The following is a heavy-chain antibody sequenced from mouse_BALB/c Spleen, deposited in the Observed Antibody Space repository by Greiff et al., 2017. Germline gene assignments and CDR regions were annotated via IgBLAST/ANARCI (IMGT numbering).Heavy chain of an antibody. CDR1: GYAFSSSW. V-gene: IGHV1-82*01. J-gene: IGHJ3*01. Sequence: QVQLQQSGPELVKPGASVKISCKASGYAFSSSWMNWVKQRPGQGLEWIGRIYPGDGDTNYNGKFKGKATLTADKSSSTAYMQLSSLTSVDSAVYFCASMITTPAWFAYWGQGTLVTVSA. CDR3: ASMITTPAWFAY. D-gene: IGHD2-4*01. CDR2: IYPGDGDT.